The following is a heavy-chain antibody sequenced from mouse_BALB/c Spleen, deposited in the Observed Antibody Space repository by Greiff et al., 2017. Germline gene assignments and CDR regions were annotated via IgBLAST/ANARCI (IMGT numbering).Heavy chain of an antibody. Sequence: QVQLQQSGPGLVAPSQSLSITCTVSGFSLTSYGVHWVRQPPGKGLEWLGVIWAGGSTNYNSALMSRLSISKDNSKSQVFLKMNSLQTDDTAMYYCARDGITTATSSWFAYWGQGTLVTVSA. D-gene: IGHD1-2*01. J-gene: IGHJ3*01. CDR2: IWAGGST. CDR1: GFSLTSYG. V-gene: IGHV2-9*02. CDR3: ARDGITTATSSWFAY.